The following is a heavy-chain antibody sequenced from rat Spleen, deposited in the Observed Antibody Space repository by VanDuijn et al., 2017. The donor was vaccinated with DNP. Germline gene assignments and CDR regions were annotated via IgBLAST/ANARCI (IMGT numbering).Heavy chain of an antibody. V-gene: IGHV5S10*01. CDR2: IIYDGSRT. CDR3: ATLYYSANYFDY. D-gene: IGHD1-1*01. J-gene: IGHJ2*01. Sequence: EVQLVESGGGLVQPGRSLKLSCAASGFTFSDYNMAWVRQAPKKGLEWVATIIYDGSRTYYRDSVKGRFTISRDNAKSNLYLQMDSLRSEDTATYYCATLYYSANYFDYWGQGVMVTVSS. CDR1: GFTFSDYN.